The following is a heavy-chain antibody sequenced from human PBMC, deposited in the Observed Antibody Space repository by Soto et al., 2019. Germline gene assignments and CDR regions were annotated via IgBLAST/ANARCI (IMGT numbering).Heavy chain of an antibody. CDR3: AAELGKKGYDGHDY. V-gene: IGHV3-30*04. CDR1: GLTFSRYA. D-gene: IGHD5-12*01. CDR2: IIYDGSNK. Sequence: QVQLVESGGGVVQPGRSLRLSCAASGLTFSRYAMHWVRQAPGKGLEWVAVIIYDGSNKHYADSVQGRFTISRDNSKNTLYLQMNSLRAEDTAVYYCAAELGKKGYDGHDYWGQGTLVTVSS. J-gene: IGHJ4*02.